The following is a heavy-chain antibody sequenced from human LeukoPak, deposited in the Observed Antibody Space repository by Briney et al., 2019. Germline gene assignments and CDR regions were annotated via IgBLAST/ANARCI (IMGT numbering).Heavy chain of an antibody. Sequence: GESLKISCQGSGYDFPIYWIGWVRQMPGQGLEWMGIIYPDDSNTIYGPSFQGQVTISADKSINTAYLEWSSLKASDTAIYYCARQGAAGKYYYYYMDVWGKGTTVTVSS. D-gene: IGHD6-13*01. V-gene: IGHV5-51*01. CDR1: GYDFPIYW. CDR2: IYPDDSNT. J-gene: IGHJ6*03. CDR3: ARQGAAGKYYYYYMDV.